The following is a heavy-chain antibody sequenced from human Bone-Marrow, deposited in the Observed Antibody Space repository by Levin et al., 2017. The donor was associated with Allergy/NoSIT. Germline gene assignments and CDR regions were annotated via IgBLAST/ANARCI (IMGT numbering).Heavy chain of an antibody. J-gene: IGHJ2*01. CDR3: AKWVRGSDGGWFFDF. Sequence: GGSLRLSCAASGFTFSSYAMSWVRQAPGKGLEWISGLSGRGETTYYADSVKGRFTISRDNDKNTLFLQMNSLRTEDTALFYCAKWVRGSDGGWFFDFWGRGTLVTVSS. V-gene: IGHV3-23*01. CDR2: LSGRGETT. D-gene: IGHD3-16*01. CDR1: GFTFSSYA.